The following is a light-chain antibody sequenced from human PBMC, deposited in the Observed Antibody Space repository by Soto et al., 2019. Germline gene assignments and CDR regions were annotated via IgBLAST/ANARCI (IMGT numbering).Light chain of an antibody. CDR3: QQYDESPLT. Sequence: EIVMTHSPATLSVSPCERATLSFRASQSVSSSYFAWYQQKPGQAPRLLIYGASNRATGIPDRFSGGGTATDFTLTISRLEPEDFAVYYCQQYDESPLTFGGGTKVDIK. CDR2: GAS. J-gene: IGKJ4*01. V-gene: IGKV3-20*01. CDR1: QSVSSSY.